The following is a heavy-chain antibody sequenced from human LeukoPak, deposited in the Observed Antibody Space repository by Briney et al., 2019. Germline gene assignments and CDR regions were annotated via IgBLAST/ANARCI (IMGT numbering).Heavy chain of an antibody. CDR2: IYYSGST. CDR1: GGSISSSRYY. V-gene: IGHV4-39*07. CDR3: ARGPVEMATIHYFDY. Sequence: SETPSPTWPVSGGSISSSRYYLGWIRQPPGKGLGGVGGIYYSGSTYYNPSLKSRVTISVDTSKNQFSLKLSSVTAADTAVYYCARGPVEMATIHYFDYWGQGTLVTVSS. D-gene: IGHD5-24*01. J-gene: IGHJ4*02.